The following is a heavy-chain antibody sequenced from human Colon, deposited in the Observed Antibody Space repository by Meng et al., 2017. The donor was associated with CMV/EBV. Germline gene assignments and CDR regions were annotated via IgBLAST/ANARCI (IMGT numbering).Heavy chain of an antibody. Sequence: SETLSLTCTVSGGSITSNVDYYWAWLRQPPGKGLEWIGTIYESGTTYYSPSLKSRVTMSIDTSRNQFSLRLRYPTAADTAVYYCARNDIIVRPPAFYYFDSWGQGMLVTVSS. CDR3: ARNDIIVRPPAFYYFDS. J-gene: IGHJ4*02. D-gene: IGHD1-1*01. CDR2: IYESGTT. V-gene: IGHV4-39*07. CDR1: GGSITSNVDYY.